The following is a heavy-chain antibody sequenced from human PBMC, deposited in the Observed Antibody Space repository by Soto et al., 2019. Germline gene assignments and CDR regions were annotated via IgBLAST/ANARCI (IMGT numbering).Heavy chain of an antibody. J-gene: IGHJ6*02. CDR3: AKGLGELLKSQPTYYYYGMDV. D-gene: IGHD1-26*01. V-gene: IGHV3-9*01. Sequence: QTGGSLRLSCAASGFTFDDYAMHWVRQAPGKGLEWVSGISWNSGSIGYADSVKGRFTISRDNAKNSLYLQMNSLRAEDTALYYCAKGLGELLKSQPTYYYYGMDVWGQGTTVTVSS. CDR1: GFTFDDYA. CDR2: ISWNSGSI.